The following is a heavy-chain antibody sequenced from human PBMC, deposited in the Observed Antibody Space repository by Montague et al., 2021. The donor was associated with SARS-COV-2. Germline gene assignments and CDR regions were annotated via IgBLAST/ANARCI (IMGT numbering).Heavy chain of an antibody. CDR1: GGSFSGYY. CDR2: ITHSGST. V-gene: IGHV4-34*01. Sequence: SETLSLTCAVYGGSFSGYYWSWIRQPPGKGLEWIGEITHSGSTNYNPSLKSRVTISVDTSKNQFSLKLSSVTAADTAVYYCARVHVVPAAMRIFSLGRSYYGMDVWGQGTTVTVSS. J-gene: IGHJ6*02. D-gene: IGHD2-2*01. CDR3: ARVHVVPAAMRIFSLGRSYYGMDV.